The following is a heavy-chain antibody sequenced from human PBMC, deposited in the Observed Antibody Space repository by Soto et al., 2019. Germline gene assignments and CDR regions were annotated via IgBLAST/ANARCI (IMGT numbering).Heavy chain of an antibody. D-gene: IGHD3-10*01. CDR2: TYYRSKWSF. CDR3: AGVTWFRAMDV. CDR1: GDSVSSDTGA. Sequence: SQTLSLTCVISGDSVSSDTGAWNWIRQSPSRGLEWLGRTYYRSKWSFDYAISVKSRITIDPDTSKNQFSLHLDSLTPEDTAVYYCAGVTWFRAMDVWGQGTPVTVSS. V-gene: IGHV6-1*01. J-gene: IGHJ6*02.